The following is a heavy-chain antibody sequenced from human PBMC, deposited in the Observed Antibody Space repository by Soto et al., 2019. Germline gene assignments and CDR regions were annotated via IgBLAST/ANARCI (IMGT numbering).Heavy chain of an antibody. Sequence: SETLSLTCAVYGGSFSCYYWSWIRQPPGKGLEWIGETNHSGSTNYNPSLKGRVTISVDTSKNQFSLKLSSVTAADTAVYYCARGRIRITMVRGGGGFFYGMDVWGQGTTVTVSS. CDR3: ARGRIRITMVRGGGGFFYGMDV. J-gene: IGHJ6*02. CDR1: GGSFSCYY. V-gene: IGHV4-34*01. CDR2: TNHSGST. D-gene: IGHD3-10*01.